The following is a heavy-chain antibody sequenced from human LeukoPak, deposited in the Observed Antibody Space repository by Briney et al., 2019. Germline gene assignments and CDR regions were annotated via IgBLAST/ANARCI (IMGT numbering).Heavy chain of an antibody. D-gene: IGHD5-12*01. Sequence: SETLSLTCTVSGGSISNYYWNWIRQPPGKGLEWIGYIYYSGSTNYSPSLKSRVTISVDTSKNQFSLKLSSVTAADTAVYYCARVGGYSGYAVIWGQGTLVTVSS. J-gene: IGHJ4*02. CDR2: IYYSGST. CDR1: GGSISNYY. CDR3: ARVGGYSGYAVI. V-gene: IGHV4-59*01.